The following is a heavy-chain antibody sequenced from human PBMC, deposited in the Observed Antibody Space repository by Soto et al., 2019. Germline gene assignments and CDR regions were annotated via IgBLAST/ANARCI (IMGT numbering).Heavy chain of an antibody. Sequence: GASVKVSCKASGGTFSSYAISWVRQAPGQGLEWMGGIIPIFGTANYAQKFQGRVTITADESTSTAYMALSSLRSEDTAVYYCARDGIAVAGTAYYYYGMDVWGQGTTVTVSS. CDR2: IIPIFGTA. V-gene: IGHV1-69*13. J-gene: IGHJ6*02. CDR3: ARDGIAVAGTAYYYYGMDV. D-gene: IGHD6-19*01. CDR1: GGTFSSYA.